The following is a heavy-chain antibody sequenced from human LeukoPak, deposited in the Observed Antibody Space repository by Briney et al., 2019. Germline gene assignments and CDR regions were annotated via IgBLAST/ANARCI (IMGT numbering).Heavy chain of an antibody. D-gene: IGHD3-10*01. CDR2: IIPILGIA. J-gene: IGHJ4*02. Sequence: SVKVSCKASGGTFSSYAISWVRQAPGQGLEWMGRIIPILGIANYAQKFQGRVMITADKSTSTAYMELSSLRSEDTAVYYCARSGGGYFDYWGQGTLVTVSS. V-gene: IGHV1-69*04. CDR1: GGTFSSYA. CDR3: ARSGGGYFDY.